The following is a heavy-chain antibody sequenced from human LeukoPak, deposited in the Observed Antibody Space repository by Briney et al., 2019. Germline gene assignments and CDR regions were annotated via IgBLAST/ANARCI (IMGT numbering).Heavy chain of an antibody. CDR3: ARDLVWFGEPKGYYNYMDV. CDR1: GFTLSSYN. V-gene: IGHV3-48*01. D-gene: IGHD3-10*01. J-gene: IGHJ6*03. CDR2: IRNSGNTI. Sequence: GGSLRLSCAVSGFTLSSYNMNWVRQAPGKGLEWVSYIRNSGNTIYYADSVKGRFTISRDPAKNSLYLQMNTLRAEDTAVYYCARDLVWFGEPKGYYNYMDVWGKGTTVTVSS.